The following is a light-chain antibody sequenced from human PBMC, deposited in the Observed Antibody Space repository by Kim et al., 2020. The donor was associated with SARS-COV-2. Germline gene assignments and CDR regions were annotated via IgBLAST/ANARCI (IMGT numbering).Light chain of an antibody. CDR1: QEISTY. CDR3: QRYNSAPYT. CDR2: GAS. V-gene: IGKV1-27*01. Sequence: SASLVDRVPITCRASQEISTYVAWYQQKPGKPPNLLIHGASTLHSGVPSRFSGSGSGTDFTFTITSLQPDDVATYYCQRYNSAPYTFGQGTKLEI. J-gene: IGKJ2*01.